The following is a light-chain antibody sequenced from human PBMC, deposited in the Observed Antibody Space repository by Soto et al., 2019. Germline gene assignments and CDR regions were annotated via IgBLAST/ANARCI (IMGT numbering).Light chain of an antibody. J-gene: IGLJ2*01. CDR3: SSYTSSSTPYVV. V-gene: IGLV2-14*01. Sequence: QSALTQPASVSGSPGQSITISCTGTSSDVGGYNYVSWYQQHPGKAPKLMIYDVSNRPSGVSNRFSGSKSGNTASLTISGLPAEDEADYYCSSYTSSSTPYVVFGGGTKVTVL. CDR1: SSDVGGYNY. CDR2: DVS.